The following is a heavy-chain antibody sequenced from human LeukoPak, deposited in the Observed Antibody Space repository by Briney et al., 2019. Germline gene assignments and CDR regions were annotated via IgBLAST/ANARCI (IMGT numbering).Heavy chain of an antibody. Sequence: GESLKISCKASGYSFTTYWIGWVRQMPGKGLEWMGTIYPGDSDTRYSPSFRGQVTISADKSISAAYLQWSSLKASDTAMYYCARRERFCSGGSCYSDYWGQGTLVTVSS. J-gene: IGHJ4*03. CDR2: IYPGDSDT. CDR1: GYSFTTYW. CDR3: ARRERFCSGGSCYSDY. V-gene: IGHV5-51*01. D-gene: IGHD2-15*01.